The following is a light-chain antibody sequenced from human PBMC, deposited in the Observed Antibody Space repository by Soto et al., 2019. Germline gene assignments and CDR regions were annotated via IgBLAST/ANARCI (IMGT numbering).Light chain of an antibody. CDR1: SSDVGGYNY. V-gene: IGLV2-14*01. CDR3: SSYTSSSTRV. J-gene: IGLJ2*01. Sequence: QSALTQPASVSGSPGQSITLPCTGTSSDVGGYNYVSWYQQHPGKAPKLMIYDVRNRPSGVSNRFSGSKSGNTASLTISGLQAEDEADYYCSSYTSSSTRVFGGGTQLTVL. CDR2: DVR.